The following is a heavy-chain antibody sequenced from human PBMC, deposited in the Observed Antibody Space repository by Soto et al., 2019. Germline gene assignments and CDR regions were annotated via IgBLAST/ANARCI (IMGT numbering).Heavy chain of an antibody. Sequence: EVQLVESGGGSVQPGRSLRLSCAASGFTFDDYAMHWVRQAPGKGLEWVSGISWNSGSIGYADSVKGRFTISRDNAKNSLYLQMNSLRAEDTALSYCAKGLRFLDWLGNIDYWGQGTLVTVSS. J-gene: IGHJ4*02. V-gene: IGHV3-9*01. CDR2: ISWNSGSI. CDR3: AKGLRFLDWLGNIDY. D-gene: IGHD3-3*01. CDR1: GFTFDDYA.